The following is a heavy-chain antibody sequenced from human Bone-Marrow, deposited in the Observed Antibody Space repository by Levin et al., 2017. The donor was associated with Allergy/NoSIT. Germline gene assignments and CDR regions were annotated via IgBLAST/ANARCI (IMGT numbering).Heavy chain of an antibody. CDR2: IGWSYSYI. CDR3: ARDRRIDVTHYYYYTDV. V-gene: IGHV3-11*05. D-gene: IGHD4-11*01. Sequence: AGGSLRLSCTASGFTFSNSYMSWIRQSPGKGLEWVAYIGWSYSYIDYADSVKGRFTISRDNAKNSLYLEMNSLRAEDTAVYYCARDRRIDVTHYYYYTDVWGIGTAVTVSS. CDR1: GFTFSNSY. J-gene: IGHJ6*03.